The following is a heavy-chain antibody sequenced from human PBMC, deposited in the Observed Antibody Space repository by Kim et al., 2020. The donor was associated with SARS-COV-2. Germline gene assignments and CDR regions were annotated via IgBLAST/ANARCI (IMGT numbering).Heavy chain of an antibody. CDR2: IWYDGRGK. V-gene: IGHV3-33*01. D-gene: IGHD4-17*01. CDR1: GFVFSSYG. J-gene: IGHJ6*02. Sequence: GGSLRLSCAASGFVFSSYGMHWVRQARGNGGEWVAVIWYDGRGKYYSDSVKGRFTISRDNSKNTLFLQMNSLRAEDTAVYYCAREDYGGNPDYFYGMDVWGQGTTVTVSS. CDR3: AREDYGGNPDYFYGMDV.